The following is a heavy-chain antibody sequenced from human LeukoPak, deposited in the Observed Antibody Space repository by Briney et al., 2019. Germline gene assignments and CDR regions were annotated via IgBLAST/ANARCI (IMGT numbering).Heavy chain of an antibody. CDR2: IYYSGST. Sequence: PAVTLSLTCTVSGGSISGYYWSWIRQPPGKGLEWIGFIYYSGSTNYNPSLKSRVTVSVDTSKNQFSLKLSSVSAADTAVYYCAGYATTVTTNDYWGQGALVTASS. CDR1: GGSISGYY. D-gene: IGHD4-17*01. V-gene: IGHV4-59*08. CDR3: AGYATTVTTNDY. J-gene: IGHJ4*02.